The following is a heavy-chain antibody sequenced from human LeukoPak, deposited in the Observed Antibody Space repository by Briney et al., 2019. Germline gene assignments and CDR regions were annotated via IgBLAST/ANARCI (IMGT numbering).Heavy chain of an antibody. V-gene: IGHV4-4*02. CDR3: GKTDIYFNPIDY. Sequence: SETLSLTCAVSGVSISSSEWWIWVRQPPGQGLGGIGEFHRAGRTRYNPSLKRRVTISMDYSKNQFSLKLTSVTAAVTAIYYCGKTDIYFNPIDYWGPGDLVTVSS. CDR1: GVSISSSEW. D-gene: IGHD3-9*01. CDR2: FHRAGRT. J-gene: IGHJ4*02.